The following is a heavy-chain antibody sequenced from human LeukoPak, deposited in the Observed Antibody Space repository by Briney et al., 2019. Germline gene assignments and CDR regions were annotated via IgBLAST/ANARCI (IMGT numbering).Heavy chain of an antibody. J-gene: IGHJ4*02. CDR3: ARVAARFTFGGVIPRYYFDY. V-gene: IGHV4-30-2*01. Sequence: SETLSLTCAVSGGSISSGGYSWSWIRQPPGKGLEWIGYIYHSGSTYYNPSLKSRVTISVDRSKNQFSLKLSSVTAADTAVYYCARVAARFTFGGVIPRYYFDYWGQGTLVTVSS. CDR2: IYHSGST. CDR1: GGSISSGGYS. D-gene: IGHD3-16*02.